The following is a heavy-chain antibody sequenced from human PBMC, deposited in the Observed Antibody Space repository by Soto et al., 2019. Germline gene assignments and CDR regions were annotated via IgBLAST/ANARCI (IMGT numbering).Heavy chain of an antibody. CDR3: AKDVGSGSGYYISDY. CDR2: ISVRDTT. J-gene: IGHJ4*02. V-gene: IGHV3-23*01. Sequence: GGSLRLSCAASQFTFSSYAMTWVRQAPGKGLEWVSTISVRDTTYYADSVRGRFTISRDNSKNTLYLQVNSLRAEDTALYYCAKDVGSGSGYYISDYWGQGTLVTVSS. CDR1: QFTFSSYA. D-gene: IGHD6-19*01.